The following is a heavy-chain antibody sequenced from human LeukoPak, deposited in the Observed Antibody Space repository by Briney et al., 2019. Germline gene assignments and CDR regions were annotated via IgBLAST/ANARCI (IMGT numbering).Heavy chain of an antibody. CDR3: ARVGGSPFPHWYFDL. Sequence: SETLSLTCTVSGGSISSYYWSLIRQPPGKGLEWIGYIYYSGSTNYNPSLKSRVTISVDTSKNQFSLKLSSVTAADTAVYYCARVGGSPFPHWYFDLWGRGTLVTVSS. D-gene: IGHD1-26*01. CDR2: IYYSGST. V-gene: IGHV4-59*01. J-gene: IGHJ2*01. CDR1: GGSISSYY.